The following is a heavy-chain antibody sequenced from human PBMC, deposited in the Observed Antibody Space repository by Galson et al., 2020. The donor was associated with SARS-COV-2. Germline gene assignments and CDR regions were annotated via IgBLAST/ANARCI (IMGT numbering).Heavy chain of an antibody. CDR1: GYTFTGYY. J-gene: IGHJ5*02. Sequence: ASVKVSCKASGYTFTGYYMHWVRQAPGQGLEWMGWINPNSGGTNYAQKFQGRVTMTRDTSISTAYMELSRLRSDDTAVYYCARGFMSAGSGSWFDPWGQGTLVTVSS. D-gene: IGHD1-26*01. CDR3: ARGFMSAGSGSWFDP. V-gene: IGHV1-2*02. CDR2: INPNSGGT.